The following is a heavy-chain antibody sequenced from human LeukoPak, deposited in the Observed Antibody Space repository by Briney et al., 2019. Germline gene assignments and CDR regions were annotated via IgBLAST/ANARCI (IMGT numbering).Heavy chain of an antibody. J-gene: IGHJ4*02. CDR2: ISGSGGST. V-gene: IGHV3-23*01. CDR1: GFTFSSYA. D-gene: IGHD6-6*01. CDR3: VRGSIAAIDY. Sequence: GGSLRLSCAASGFTFSSYAMSWVRQAPGKGLEWVSAISGSGGSTYYADSVKRRFTISSDNSKNTLYLQMNSLRAEDTAVYYCVRGSIAAIDYWGQGTLVTVSS.